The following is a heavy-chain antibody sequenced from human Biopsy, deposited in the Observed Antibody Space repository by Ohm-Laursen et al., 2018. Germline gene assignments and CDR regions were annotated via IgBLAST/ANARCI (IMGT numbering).Heavy chain of an antibody. CDR3: ARGSNDFGGLYFPR. CDR2: ISYTGYT. CDR1: GGSFTGHY. J-gene: IGHJ4*02. Sequence: SDTLSLTCPVSGGSFTGHYWSWIRQPPGKGLEWIGHISYTGYTSYNASLKSRVTISVDTSRNHFSLRLSSLTAADTAVYYCARGSNDFGGLYFPRWGQGTLLTVPS. D-gene: IGHD4-23*01. V-gene: IGHV4-59*11.